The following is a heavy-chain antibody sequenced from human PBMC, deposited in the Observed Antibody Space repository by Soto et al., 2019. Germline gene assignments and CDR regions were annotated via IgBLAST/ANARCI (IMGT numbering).Heavy chain of an antibody. CDR2: IRSKANSYAT. CDR3: SRGSYYFPDY. Sequence: PGGSLRLSCAASGFTFSSYAMSWVRQAPGKGLEWVGRIRSKANSYATAYAASVKGRFTVSREDSKSTAYLQMNNLRIEDTAVYYCSRGSYYFPDYWGQGTLVTVSS. CDR1: GFTFSSYA. D-gene: IGHD1-26*01. V-gene: IGHV3-73*01. J-gene: IGHJ4*02.